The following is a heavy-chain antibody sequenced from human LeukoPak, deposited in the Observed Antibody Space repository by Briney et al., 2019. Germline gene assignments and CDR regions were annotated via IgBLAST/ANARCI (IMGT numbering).Heavy chain of an antibody. CDR1: GYTFTSYY. Sequence: GASVKVSCKASGYTFTSYYIHWVRQAPGQGLEWMGLINPSGGSTNYAQKFQGRVTMTEDTSTDTAYMELSRLRSEDTAVYYCATRGIGPDVILSNYYYLDVWGRGTTVTISS. CDR3: ATRGIGPDVILSNYYYLDV. D-gene: IGHD3-10*01. J-gene: IGHJ6*03. V-gene: IGHV1-46*01. CDR2: INPSGGST.